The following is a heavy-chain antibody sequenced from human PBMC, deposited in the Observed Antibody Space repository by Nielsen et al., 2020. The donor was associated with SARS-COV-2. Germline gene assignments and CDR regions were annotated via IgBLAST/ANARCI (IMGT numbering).Heavy chain of an antibody. J-gene: IGHJ4*02. CDR1: RFTFNRYG. Sequence: GGSLRLSCAASRFTFNRYGMHWVRQAPGKGLEWVSAISSSGSDTYYADSVKGRLTVSRDNSKNTVYLQLSSLRVEDTAVYYCAKEIPVGVEFDFWGQGTLVAVSS. V-gene: IGHV3-23*01. CDR2: ISSSGSDT. D-gene: IGHD1-26*01. CDR3: AKEIPVGVEFDF.